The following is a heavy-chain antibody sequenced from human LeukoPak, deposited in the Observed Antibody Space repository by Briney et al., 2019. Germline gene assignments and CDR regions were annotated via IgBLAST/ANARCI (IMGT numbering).Heavy chain of an antibody. D-gene: IGHD3-22*01. CDR1: GFTFSSYG. J-gene: IGHJ3*02. V-gene: IGHV3-30*18. CDR2: ISYDGSSK. Sequence: GGSLRLSCAASGFTFSSYGMHWVRQAPGKGLEWVAVISYDGSSKYYADSVKGRFTISRDNSKNTLYLQMNSLRAEDTAVYYCAKDRRYYDSSGAIWGQGTMVTVSS. CDR3: AKDRRYYDSSGAI.